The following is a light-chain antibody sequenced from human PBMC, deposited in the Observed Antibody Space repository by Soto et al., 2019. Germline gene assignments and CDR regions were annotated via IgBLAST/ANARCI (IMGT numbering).Light chain of an antibody. J-gene: IGKJ3*01. Sequence: DIQMTQSPSSLSASVGDRVTITCRASQSISSYLNWYQQKPGKAPKLLIYAASSLQSGVPSRFSGSGSGTYFTLTISSLQPEDVATYYCQQSYSTLFTFGPGTKVDIK. V-gene: IGKV1-39*01. CDR2: AAS. CDR1: QSISSY. CDR3: QQSYSTLFT.